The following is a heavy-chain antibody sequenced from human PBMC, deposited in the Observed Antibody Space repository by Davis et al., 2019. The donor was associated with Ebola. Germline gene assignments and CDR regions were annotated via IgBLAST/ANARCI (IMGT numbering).Heavy chain of an antibody. CDR1: GGSISSYY. CDR3: ARRDSSSGWYNYYGMDV. V-gene: IGHV4-59*01. D-gene: IGHD6-19*01. J-gene: IGHJ6*02. CDR2: IYYSGST. Sequence: MPSETLSLTCTVSGGSISSYYWRWIRQPPGKGLEWIGYIYYSGSTNYNPSLKSRGTISVDNTKNQFSLKLSSVTAADTAVYYCARRDSSSGWYNYYGMDVWGQGTTVTVSS.